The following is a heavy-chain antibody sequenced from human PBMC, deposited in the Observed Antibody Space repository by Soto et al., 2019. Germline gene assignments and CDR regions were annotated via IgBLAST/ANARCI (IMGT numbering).Heavy chain of an antibody. J-gene: IGHJ5*02. Sequence: GESLKISCQGSGYSFTSYWIGWVRQMPGKGLEWMGIIYPGDSDTRYSPSFQGQVTISADKSISTAYLQWSSLKASGTAMYYCARTGYCSGGSCSEFDPWGQGTLVTVSS. CDR1: GYSFTSYW. CDR2: IYPGDSDT. D-gene: IGHD2-15*01. V-gene: IGHV5-51*01. CDR3: ARTGYCSGGSCSEFDP.